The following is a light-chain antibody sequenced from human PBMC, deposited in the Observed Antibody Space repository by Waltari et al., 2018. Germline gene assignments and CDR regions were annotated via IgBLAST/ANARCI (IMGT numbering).Light chain of an antibody. J-gene: IGKJ5*01. CDR1: QSVLYISNNKNY. CDR2: WAS. Sequence: DIVMTQSPDSLAVSLGERAPINCKSSQSVLYISNNKNYLAWYQQKPGQPPKLLIYWASTREAGVPDRFSGSGSGTDFTLTISSLRAEDVAVYYCQQYYSTPPVTFGQGTRLEIK. V-gene: IGKV4-1*01. CDR3: QQYYSTPPVT.